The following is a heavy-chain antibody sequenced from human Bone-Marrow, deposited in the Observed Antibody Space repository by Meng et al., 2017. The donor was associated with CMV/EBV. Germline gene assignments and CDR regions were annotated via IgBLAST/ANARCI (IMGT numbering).Heavy chain of an antibody. J-gene: IGHJ6*02. CDR3: ARGYCSSTSCYWGVYYYYYYGMDV. CDR2: ISGSGGST. D-gene: IGHD2-2*01. Sequence: GESLKISCTASGFTFSSYAMSWVRQAPGKGLEWVSAISGSGGSTYYADSVKGRFTISRDNAKNTLYLQMNSLRAEDTAVYYCARGYCSSTSCYWGVYYYYYYGMDVWGQGTTVTVSS. CDR1: GFTFSSYA. V-gene: IGHV3-23*01.